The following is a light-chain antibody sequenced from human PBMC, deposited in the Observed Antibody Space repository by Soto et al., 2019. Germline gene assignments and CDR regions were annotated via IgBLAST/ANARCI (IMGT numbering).Light chain of an antibody. Sequence: QYVLTQPASVSGSPGQSITISCTGTSSDVGSYKLVSWYQQRPGKAPKLMIYDDTERPSGVSSRFSGSKSGNTASLTISGLQAEDEADYYCCSYAGRSTWVFGGGTQLTVL. V-gene: IGLV2-23*01. CDR1: SSDVGSYKL. CDR3: CSYAGRSTWV. J-gene: IGLJ3*02. CDR2: DDT.